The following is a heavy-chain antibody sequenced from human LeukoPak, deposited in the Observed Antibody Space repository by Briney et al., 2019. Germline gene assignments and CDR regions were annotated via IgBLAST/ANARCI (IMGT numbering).Heavy chain of an antibody. CDR2: INPNSGGT. J-gene: IGHJ5*02. D-gene: IGHD6-13*01. CDR1: GYTFTGYY. Sequence: ASVKVSCKASGYTFTGYYMHWVGQAPGQGLEWMGWINPNSGGTNYAQKFQGRVTMTRDTSISTAYMELSRLRSDDTAVYYCARVVAAAGRNNWFDPWGQGTLVTVSS. CDR3: ARVVAAAGRNNWFDP. V-gene: IGHV1-2*02.